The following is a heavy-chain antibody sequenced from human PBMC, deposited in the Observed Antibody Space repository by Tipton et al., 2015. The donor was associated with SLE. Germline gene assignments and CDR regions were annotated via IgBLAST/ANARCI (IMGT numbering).Heavy chain of an antibody. CDR3: AREFRVDTAWRFDY. J-gene: IGHJ4*02. V-gene: IGHV4-30-4*01. Sequence: TLSLTCTVSGGSISSGDYYWSWIRQPPGKGLEWIGYIYYSGSTYYNPSLKSRVTISVDTSKNQFSLKLSSVTAADTAVYYCAREFRVDTAWRFDYWGQGTLVTVSS. D-gene: IGHD5-18*01. CDR2: IYYSGST. CDR1: GGSISSGDYY.